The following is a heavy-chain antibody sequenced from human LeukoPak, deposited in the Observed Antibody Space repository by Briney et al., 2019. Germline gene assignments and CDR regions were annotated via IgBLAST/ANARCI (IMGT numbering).Heavy chain of an antibody. CDR2: IYHSGST. Sequence: SETLSLTCTVSGGSISSYYWSWIRQPPGKGLEWIGSIYHSGSTYYNPFLKSRVTILVDTSKNQFSLNLSSVTAADTAVYYCARGVAGSSGLLYYFDYWGQGALVIVSS. J-gene: IGHJ4*02. CDR1: GGSISSYY. D-gene: IGHD6-25*01. V-gene: IGHV4-59*12. CDR3: ARGVAGSSGLLYYFDY.